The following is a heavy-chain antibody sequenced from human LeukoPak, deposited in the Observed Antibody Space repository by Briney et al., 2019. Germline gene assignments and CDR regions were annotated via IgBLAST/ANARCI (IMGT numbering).Heavy chain of an antibody. Sequence: GGSLTLSCAASGFTFSSYWMHWVRQAAGEGLVWVSRINSDGRTINYADSVKGRFTISRDNAKGTLYLQMNSLRADDTAAYYCIREIVVSPSASLGYWGQGTLVTVSS. D-gene: IGHD2-2*01. CDR3: IREIVVSPSASLGY. CDR2: INSDGRTI. J-gene: IGHJ4*02. CDR1: GFTFSSYW. V-gene: IGHV3-74*01.